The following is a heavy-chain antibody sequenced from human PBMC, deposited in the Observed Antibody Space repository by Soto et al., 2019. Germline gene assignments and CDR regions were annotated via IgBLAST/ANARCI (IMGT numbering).Heavy chain of an antibody. Sequence: QPGGSLRLSCAASGFTFSSYWMSWVRQAPGKGLEWVANIRHDGGDKYFLDSVKGRFTISRDNAKNSLYLQMNSLRVEDTAIYYCVRDAVVSGVDYFDYWGQGTLVTVSS. CDR1: GFTFSSYW. V-gene: IGHV3-7*01. D-gene: IGHD2-8*01. CDR3: VRDAVVSGVDYFDY. CDR2: IRHDGGDK. J-gene: IGHJ4*02.